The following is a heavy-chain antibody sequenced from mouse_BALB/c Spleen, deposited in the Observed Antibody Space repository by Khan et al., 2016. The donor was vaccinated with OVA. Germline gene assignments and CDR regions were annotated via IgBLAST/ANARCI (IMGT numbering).Heavy chain of an antibody. Sequence: VQLQQSGAELARPGASVKMSCKASGYTFTSYTIHWIKKRPGQGLEWIGYINPSNGYTNYNQKFKDKATLNTDKSSTTSYLQLSILTSDDSAVYNCVRDGAYHRNDGWFAYWGQGTLVTVSA. J-gene: IGHJ3*01. D-gene: IGHD2-14*01. V-gene: IGHV1-4*01. CDR3: VRDGAYHRNDGWFAY. CDR1: GYTFTSYT. CDR2: INPSNGYT.